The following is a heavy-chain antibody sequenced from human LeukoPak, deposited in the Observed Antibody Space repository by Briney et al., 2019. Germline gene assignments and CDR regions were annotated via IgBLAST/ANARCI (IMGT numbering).Heavy chain of an antibody. J-gene: IGHJ4*02. Sequence: PSQTLSLTCTVSGGSISSGDYYWSWIRQPPGKGLEWIGYIYYSGSTYYNPSLKSRVTISVDTSKNQFSLKLSSVTAADTAVYYCARDLLNEGNHLDYWGQGTLVTVSS. V-gene: IGHV4-30-4*01. CDR1: GGSISSGDYY. CDR2: IYYSGST. CDR3: ARDLLNEGNHLDY. D-gene: IGHD4-23*01.